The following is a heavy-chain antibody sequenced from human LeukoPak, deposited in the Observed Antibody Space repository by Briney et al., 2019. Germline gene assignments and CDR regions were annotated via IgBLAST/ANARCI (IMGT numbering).Heavy chain of an antibody. CDR2: IYYSGST. Sequence: ASETLSLTCTVSGGSISSGDYYWSWLRQPPGKGLEWIGYIYYSGSTYYNPSLKSRVTISVDTSKNQFSLKLSSVTAADTAVYYCATQREYSYGFDYWGQGTLVTVSS. CDR3: ATQREYSYGFDY. D-gene: IGHD5-18*01. CDR1: GGSISSGDYY. V-gene: IGHV4-30-4*08. J-gene: IGHJ4*02.